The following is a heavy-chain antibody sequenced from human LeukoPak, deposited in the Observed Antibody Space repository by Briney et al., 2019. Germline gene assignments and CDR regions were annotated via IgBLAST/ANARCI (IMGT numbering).Heavy chain of an antibody. D-gene: IGHD5-18*01. CDR1: GFTFSSYA. J-gene: IGHJ4*02. Sequence: GGSLRLSCAASGFTFSSYAMSWVRQAPGKGLEWVSAISGSGGSTYYADSVKGQFTISRDNSKNTLYLQMNSLRAEDTAVYYCAKDQGGDTAMVIDYWGQGTLVTVSS. CDR2: ISGSGGST. CDR3: AKDQGGDTAMVIDY. V-gene: IGHV3-23*01.